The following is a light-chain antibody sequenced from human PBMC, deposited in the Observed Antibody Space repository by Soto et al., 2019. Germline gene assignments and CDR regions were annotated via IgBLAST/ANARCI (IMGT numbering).Light chain of an antibody. Sequence: SVLTQPASVSGSPGQSITISCSGSSGDVGNYDLVSWYQQIPGKAPQLMIFEVSRRPSRVSDRFSGSKSGNTASLTISGLQAEDEGDFYCCSYAGNGAWVFGGGTKVTVL. J-gene: IGLJ3*02. CDR1: SGDVGNYDL. CDR2: EVS. V-gene: IGLV2-23*02. CDR3: CSYAGNGAWV.